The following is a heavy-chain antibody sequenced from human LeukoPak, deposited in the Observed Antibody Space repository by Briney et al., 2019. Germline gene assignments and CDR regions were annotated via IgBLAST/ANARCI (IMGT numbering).Heavy chain of an antibody. Sequence: GGSLRLSCAASGFTFSSYGMHWVRQAPGKGLEWVAFIRYDGSNKYYADSVKGRFTISRDNSKNTLYLQMNSLRAEDTAVYYCAKDRRNYYDSSGYYYFDYWGQGTLVTVSS. CDR1: GFTFSSYG. J-gene: IGHJ4*02. V-gene: IGHV3-30*02. CDR2: IRYDGSNK. CDR3: AKDRRNYYDSSGYYYFDY. D-gene: IGHD3-22*01.